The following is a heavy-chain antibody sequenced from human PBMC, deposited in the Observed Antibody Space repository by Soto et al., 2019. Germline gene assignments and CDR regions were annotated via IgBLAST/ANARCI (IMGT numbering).Heavy chain of an antibody. D-gene: IGHD2-8*01. CDR3: ARDHRPIDIVLMVPYAEYFQH. CDR1: GGSMSSYY. J-gene: IGHJ1*01. V-gene: IGHV4-59*01. CDR2: IYYSGST. Sequence: SETLSLTCTVSGGSMSSYYWSWIRQPPGKGLEWIGYIYYSGSTNYNPSLKSRVTISVDTSKKQFSLKMSSVTAADTAVYYCARDHRPIDIVLMVPYAEYFQHWGQGTLVTVSS.